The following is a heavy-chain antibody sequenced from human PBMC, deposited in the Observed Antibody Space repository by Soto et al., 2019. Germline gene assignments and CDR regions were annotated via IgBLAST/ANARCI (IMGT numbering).Heavy chain of an antibody. Sequence: PSETLSLTCAVSGYSISSGYYWGWIRQPPGKGLEWIGSIYHSGSTYYNPSLKSRVTISVDTSKNQFSLKLSSVTAADTAVYYCARANSGSFPAERGNWFDPWGQGTLVTVSS. CDR1: GYSISSGYY. D-gene: IGHD1-26*01. J-gene: IGHJ5*02. CDR2: IYHSGST. CDR3: ARANSGSFPAERGNWFDP. V-gene: IGHV4-38-2*01.